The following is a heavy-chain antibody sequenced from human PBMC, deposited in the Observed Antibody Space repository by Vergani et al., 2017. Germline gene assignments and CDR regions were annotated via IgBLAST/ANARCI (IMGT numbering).Heavy chain of an antibody. D-gene: IGHD4-17*01. Sequence: EVQLVESGGGLVKPGGSLRLSCAASGFTFSNAWMNWVRQAPGKGLEWVGRIKSKTDGGTTDYAAPVKGRFTISRDDSKNTLYLQMNSLKTEDTAVYYCTSGADYGDYYYYMDVWGKGTTVTVSS. CDR2: IKSKTDGGTT. CDR3: TSGADYGDYYYYMDV. J-gene: IGHJ6*03. CDR1: GFTFSNAW. V-gene: IGHV3-15*07.